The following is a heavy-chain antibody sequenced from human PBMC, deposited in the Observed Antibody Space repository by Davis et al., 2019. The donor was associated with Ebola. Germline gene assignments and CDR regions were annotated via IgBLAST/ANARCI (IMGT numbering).Heavy chain of an antibody. Sequence: GESLKISCVGSGFSFSAYWIHWVRQVPGKGLVWVSRIFYDESTTNYADSVKGRFTISRDNAKNTLFLQMNSLRVDDTAVYYCARGLSGTYGFDYWGQGTLVIVSS. D-gene: IGHD1-26*01. J-gene: IGHJ4*02. CDR1: GFSFSAYW. V-gene: IGHV3-74*01. CDR2: IFYDESTT. CDR3: ARGLSGTYGFDY.